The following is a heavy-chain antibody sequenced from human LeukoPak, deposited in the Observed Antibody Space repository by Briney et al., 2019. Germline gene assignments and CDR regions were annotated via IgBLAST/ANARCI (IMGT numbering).Heavy chain of an antibody. J-gene: IGHJ4*02. CDR1: GGTFSSYA. D-gene: IGHD3-22*01. CDR3: ARDQDDYYDSSGYYRYFDY. Sequence: ASVKVSCKASGGTFSSYAISWVRQAPGQGLEWMGRIIPIFGTANYAQKFQGRVTITTDESTSTAYMELSSLRSEDTAVYYCARDQDDYYDSSGYYRYFDYWGQGTLVTVSS. V-gene: IGHV1-69*05. CDR2: IIPIFGTA.